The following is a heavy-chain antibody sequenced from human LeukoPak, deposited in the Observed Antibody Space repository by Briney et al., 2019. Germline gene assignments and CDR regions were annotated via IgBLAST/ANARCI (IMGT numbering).Heavy chain of an antibody. D-gene: IGHD3-22*01. Sequence: GGSLRLSCAASGLTFSSYGMHWVRQAPGKGLEWVAVIWYDGSNKYYADSVKGRFTISRDKSKNTLHLQMDSLRPEDTAMYYCALTYYFDRRGYSYFDYWGQGALVTVSS. CDR2: IWYDGSNK. CDR1: GLTFSSYG. J-gene: IGHJ4*02. CDR3: ALTYYFDRRGYSYFDY. V-gene: IGHV3-33*01.